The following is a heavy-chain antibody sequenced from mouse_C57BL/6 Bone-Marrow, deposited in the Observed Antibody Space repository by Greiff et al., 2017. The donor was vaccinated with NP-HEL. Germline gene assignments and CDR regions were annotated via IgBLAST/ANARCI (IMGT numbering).Heavy chain of an antibody. J-gene: IGHJ4*01. Sequence: VQLRQSGAELVKPGASVKLSCTASGFNIKDYYMHWVKQRTEQGLEWIGRIDPEDGETKYATKFQGKATITADTSSNTAYLQLSSLTSEDTAVYYCARLPTDYWGQGTSVTVSS. CDR1: GFNIKDYY. V-gene: IGHV14-2*01. CDR3: ARLPTDY. CDR2: IDPEDGET.